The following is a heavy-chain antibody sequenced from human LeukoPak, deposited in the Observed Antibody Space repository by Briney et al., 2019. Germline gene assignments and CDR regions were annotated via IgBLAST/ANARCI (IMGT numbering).Heavy chain of an antibody. V-gene: IGHV3-21*01. Sequence: PGGSLRLSCAASGFIFNSHSMNWVRQAPGKGLEWVSSISSTSSYIYYADSVKSRFTISRDNAKNSLYLQMNSLGAEDMAVYYCARDLYTDDAFDIWGQGTMVTVSS. CDR2: ISSTSSYI. CDR3: ARDLYTDDAFDI. D-gene: IGHD2-2*02. J-gene: IGHJ3*02. CDR1: GFIFNSHS.